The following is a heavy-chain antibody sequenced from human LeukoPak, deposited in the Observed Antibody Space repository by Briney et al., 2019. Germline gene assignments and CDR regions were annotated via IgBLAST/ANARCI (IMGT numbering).Heavy chain of an antibody. CDR2: FYSSGST. Sequence: SETLSLTCTVSGGSISSGDYYWSWIRQPPGKGLEWIGYFYSSGSTKYNPSLKSRITIAEDTSKNHFSLKLRSVTAADTAVYYCAEGHNGNWFDPWGQGTLVTVSS. CDR3: AEGHNGNWFDP. D-gene: IGHD1-1*01. J-gene: IGHJ5*02. V-gene: IGHV4-30-4*01. CDR1: GGSISSGDYY.